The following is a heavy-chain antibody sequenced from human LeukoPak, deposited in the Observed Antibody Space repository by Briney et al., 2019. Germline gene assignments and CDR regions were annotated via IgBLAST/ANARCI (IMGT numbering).Heavy chain of an antibody. D-gene: IGHD1-14*01. CDR2: INHSGST. Sequence: SETLSLTCAVYGGSFSGYYWSWIRQPPGKGLEWIGEINHSGSTNYNPSLKSRVTISVDTSKNQFSLKLSSVTAADTAVYYCARGGRNSNSRYYYYYMDVWGKGTTVTVSS. CDR1: GGSFSGYY. CDR3: ARGGRNSNSRYYYYYMDV. V-gene: IGHV4-34*01. J-gene: IGHJ6*03.